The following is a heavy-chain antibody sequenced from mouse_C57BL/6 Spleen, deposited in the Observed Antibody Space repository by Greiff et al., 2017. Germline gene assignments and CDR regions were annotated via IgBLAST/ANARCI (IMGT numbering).Heavy chain of an antibody. CDR2: ISYDGSN. CDR1: GYSITSGYY. V-gene: IGHV3-6*01. J-gene: IGHJ1*03. Sequence: DVKLQESGPGLVKPSQSLSLTCSVTGYSITSGYYWNWIRQFPGNKLEWMGYISYDGSNNYNPSLKNRISITRDTSKNQFFLKLNSVTTEDTATYYCARDLPVIYYYGSHWYFDVWGTGTTVTVSS. CDR3: ARDLPVIYYYGSHWYFDV. D-gene: IGHD1-1*01.